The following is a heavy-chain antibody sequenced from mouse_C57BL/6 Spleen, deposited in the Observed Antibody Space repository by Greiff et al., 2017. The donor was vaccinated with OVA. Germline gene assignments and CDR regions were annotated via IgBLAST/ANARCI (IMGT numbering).Heavy chain of an antibody. J-gene: IGHJ3*01. CDR2: ISYDGSN. D-gene: IGHD1-1*01. CDR1: GYSITSGYY. Sequence: EVKVEESGPGLVKPSQSLSLTCSVTGYSITSGYYWNWIRQFPGNKLEWMGYISYDGSNNYNPSLKNRISITRDTSKNQFFLKLNSVTTEDTATYYCARDLYYGSSMAWFAYWGQGTLVTVSA. CDR3: ARDLYYGSSMAWFAY. V-gene: IGHV3-6*01.